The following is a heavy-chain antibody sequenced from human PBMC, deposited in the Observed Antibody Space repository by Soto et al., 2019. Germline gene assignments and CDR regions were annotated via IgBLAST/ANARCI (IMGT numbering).Heavy chain of an antibody. Sequence: QVQLVESGGGVVQSGRSLTLSCAASGFSFSNYGIHWVRQAPGKGLEWVAVISNEGSNKNYADSVKGRFTISRDNSKNTRYLQMNSLRAEDTAMYYCAKASGYSSSWYGGHFDYWGQGTLVTVSS. CDR3: AKASGYSSSWYGGHFDY. J-gene: IGHJ4*02. CDR2: ISNEGSNK. V-gene: IGHV3-30*18. D-gene: IGHD6-13*01. CDR1: GFSFSNYG.